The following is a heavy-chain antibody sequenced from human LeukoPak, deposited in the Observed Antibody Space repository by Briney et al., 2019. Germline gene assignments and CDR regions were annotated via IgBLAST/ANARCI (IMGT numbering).Heavy chain of an antibody. D-gene: IGHD4-17*01. CDR2: INGRGGST. CDR1: GFTLSSYA. Sequence: PGGFLRLSCAASGFTLSSYAMSWVRQAPGKGLEWVSSINGRGGSTYYADSVKGRFTISRDNSKNTLYLQMNSLRAGDTAVYYCAKSNYDDYSPSDYWGQGPLVTVSS. CDR3: AKSNYDDYSPSDY. V-gene: IGHV3-23*01. J-gene: IGHJ4*02.